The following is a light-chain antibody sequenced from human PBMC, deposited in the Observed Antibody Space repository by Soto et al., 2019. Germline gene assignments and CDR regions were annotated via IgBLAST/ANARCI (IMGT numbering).Light chain of an antibody. Sequence: EIVLTQSPGTLSLSPGERATLSCRASQSVSSSFLAWYQQKPGQGPRLLIYGASNRATGVPDRFSGSGSGXXXXXXXXXLXPEDFAVYYCQQYGGSPMYTFGQGTKLEIK. CDR2: GAS. V-gene: IGKV3-20*01. CDR3: QQYGGSPMYT. CDR1: QSVSSSF. J-gene: IGKJ2*01.